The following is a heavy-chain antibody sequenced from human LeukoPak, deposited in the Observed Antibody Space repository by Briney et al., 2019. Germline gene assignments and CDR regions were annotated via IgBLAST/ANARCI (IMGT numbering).Heavy chain of an antibody. Sequence: QPGGSLRLSCAASGFTFSSYGMSWVRQAPGKGLEWVSAISGSGGSTYYADSVKGRFTISRDNSKNTLYLQMNSLRAEDTAVYYCARDRFYSRSGSYQIFDSWGQGTLVTVSS. CDR1: GFTFSSYG. J-gene: IGHJ4*02. CDR2: ISGSGGST. V-gene: IGHV3-23*01. D-gene: IGHD3-10*01. CDR3: ARDRFYSRSGSYQIFDS.